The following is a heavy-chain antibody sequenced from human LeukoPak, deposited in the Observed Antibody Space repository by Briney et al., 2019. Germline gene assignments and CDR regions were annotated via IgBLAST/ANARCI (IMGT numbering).Heavy chain of an antibody. CDR3: ARSIVVVPAAMDWFDP. CDR1: GCSLSSYY. Sequence: SETLSLTCTVSGCSLSSYYWSWIRQPPGKGLEWMGYIYYSGSPNYNPSLKSRVTISVDMSKNQFSLKLNSVTAADKALYYCARSIVVVPAAMDWFDPWGQGTLVTVSS. D-gene: IGHD2-2*01. J-gene: IGHJ5*02. V-gene: IGHV4-59*08. CDR2: IYYSGSP.